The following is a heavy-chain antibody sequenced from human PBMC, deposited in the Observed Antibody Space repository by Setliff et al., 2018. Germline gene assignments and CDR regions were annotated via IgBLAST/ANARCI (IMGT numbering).Heavy chain of an antibody. V-gene: IGHV1-2*02. J-gene: IGHJ6*03. Sequence: ASVKVSCKTSGYTFTDYYIHWVRQAPGQGLEWMGWINPNGGSTNYAQRFQGRLTVTRDTSISTAYMELSRLRHDDPAVYYCARDASSVIRFLEWPHKDYYFMDVWGNGTTVTVSS. D-gene: IGHD3-3*01. CDR3: ARDASSVIRFLEWPHKDYYFMDV. CDR2: INPNGGST. CDR1: GYTFTDYY.